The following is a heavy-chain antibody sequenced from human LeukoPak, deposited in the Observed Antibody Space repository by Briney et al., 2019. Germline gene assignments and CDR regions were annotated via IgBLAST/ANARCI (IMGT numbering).Heavy chain of an antibody. D-gene: IGHD5-18*01. CDR1: GFTFSNFG. CDR2: IWYDGSNK. V-gene: IGHV3-33*08. CDR3: ARVTHGGFSYGPFDY. Sequence: TGGSLRLSCAASGFTFSNFGMHWVRQAPGKGLEWVAGIWYDGSNKNYVDSVKGRFTISRDNSKNTLYLEMNSLRDEDTAVYYCARVTHGGFSYGPFDYWGQGSLVTVSS. J-gene: IGHJ4*02.